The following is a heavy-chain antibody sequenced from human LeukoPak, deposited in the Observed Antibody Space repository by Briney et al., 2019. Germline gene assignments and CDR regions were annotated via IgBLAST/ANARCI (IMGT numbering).Heavy chain of an antibody. CDR2: INPNIGAT. CDR3: FVCRMRCGYHRPLHFEH. J-gene: IGHJ4*02. D-gene: IGHD5-12*01. V-gene: IGHV1-2*02. Sequence: ASVKVSCKCAAYRFTFSYHDMYWVAPGQALEWMGWINPNIGATMYAEKFQGRVTMTRDTTIIPDSMEPGNVISDDTALGCVFVCRMRCGYHRPLHFEHWGQGTLVTVSS. CDR1: AYRFTFSY.